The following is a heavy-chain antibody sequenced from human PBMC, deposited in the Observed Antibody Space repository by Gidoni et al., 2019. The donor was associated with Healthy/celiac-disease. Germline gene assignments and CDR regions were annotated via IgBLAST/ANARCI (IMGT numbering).Heavy chain of an antibody. CDR3: TTVLVFHSAVRGPTDY. CDR1: GFTFSNAW. J-gene: IGHJ4*02. D-gene: IGHD2-21*01. Sequence: EVQLVESGGGLVKPGGSLRLSCAASGFTFSNAWMSWVRQAPGKGLEWVGRIKRKTDGGTTDYAAPVKGRFTISRDDSKNTLYLKMNSLKTEDTAVYYCTTVLVFHSAVRGPTDYWGQGTLVTVSS. V-gene: IGHV3-15*01. CDR2: IKRKTDGGTT.